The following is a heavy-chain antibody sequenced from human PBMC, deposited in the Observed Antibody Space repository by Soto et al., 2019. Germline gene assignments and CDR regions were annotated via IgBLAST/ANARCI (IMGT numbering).Heavy chain of an antibody. Sequence: GASVKVSCKASGYTFTGYYMHWVRQAPGQGLEWMGWINPNSGGTNYAQKFQGRVTMTRDTSISTAYMELSRLRSDDTAVYYCAISMTTVVTSRGAFDIWGQGTMVTV. J-gene: IGHJ3*02. D-gene: IGHD4-17*01. CDR1: GYTFTGYY. CDR2: INPNSGGT. V-gene: IGHV1-2*02. CDR3: AISMTTVVTSRGAFDI.